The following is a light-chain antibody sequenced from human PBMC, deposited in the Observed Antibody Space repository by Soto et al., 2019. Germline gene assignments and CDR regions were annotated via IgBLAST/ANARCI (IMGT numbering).Light chain of an antibody. Sequence: EIVLTQSPGTLSLSPGERATLSCRASQSVSSSYLAWYQQKPGQAPRLLIYGASSRATGIPERFSGSGSGTDFTLTISRLEPEGFAVYYCQQYGSSPWTFGQGTKVEIK. J-gene: IGKJ1*01. CDR2: GAS. CDR1: QSVSSSY. V-gene: IGKV3-20*01. CDR3: QQYGSSPWT.